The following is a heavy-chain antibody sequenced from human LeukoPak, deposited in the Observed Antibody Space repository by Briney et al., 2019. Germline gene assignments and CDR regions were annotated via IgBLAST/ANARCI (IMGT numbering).Heavy chain of an antibody. CDR2: IIPILGIA. V-gene: IGHV1-69*04. Sequence: AASVKVSCKASGGTFSSYAISWVRQAPGQGLEWMGRIIPILGIANYAQKFQGRVTITADKSTSTAYMELSSLRSEDTAVYYCARGDDYSGLQHWGQGTLVTVSS. CDR1: GGTFSSYA. J-gene: IGHJ1*01. CDR3: ARGDDYSGLQH. D-gene: IGHD4/OR15-4a*01.